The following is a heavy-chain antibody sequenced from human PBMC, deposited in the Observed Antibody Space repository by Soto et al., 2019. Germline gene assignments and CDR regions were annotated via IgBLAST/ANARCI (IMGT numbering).Heavy chain of an antibody. CDR2: INPNSGGT. J-gene: IGHJ4*02. CDR1: GYTFTGYY. V-gene: IGHV1-2*04. CDR3: ARVSGTGSHLYYFDY. D-gene: IGHD3-9*01. Sequence: ASVKGSCKASGYTFTGYYMHWVRQAPGQGLEWMGWINPNSGGTNYAQKFQGWVTMTRDTSISTAYMELSRLRSDDTAVYYCARVSGTGSHLYYFDYWGQGTLVTVSS.